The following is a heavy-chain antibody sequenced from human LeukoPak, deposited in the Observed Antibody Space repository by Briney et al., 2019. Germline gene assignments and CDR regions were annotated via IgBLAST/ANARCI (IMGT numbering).Heavy chain of an antibody. V-gene: IGHV3-66*01. J-gene: IGHJ4*02. D-gene: IGHD1-14*01. CDR1: GFTVSSNY. CDR2: IYSGGTT. Sequence: GGSLRLSCAASGFTVSSNYMNWVRQAPGRGLEWVSVIYSGGTTYYADSVKGRFTMSRDNSKNTLYLQMNSLRAEDTAVYYCARDRQAWYTHFDYWGQGTLVTVSS. CDR3: ARDRQAWYTHFDY.